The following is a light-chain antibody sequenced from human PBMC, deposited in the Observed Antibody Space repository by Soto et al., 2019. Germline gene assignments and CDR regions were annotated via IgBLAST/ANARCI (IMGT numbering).Light chain of an antibody. J-gene: IGKJ1*01. CDR2: GAS. V-gene: IGKV3-20*01. Sequence: EIVLTQSPGTLSLSPGEGATLSCRASQSVSSSYIAWYQQRPGQTPSLLIYGASTRATGIPDRFSGSGSGTDFTLTISRLEPEDFAVYYCQYYGGSPRTFGRGTKVDIK. CDR3: QYYGGSPRT. CDR1: QSVSSSY.